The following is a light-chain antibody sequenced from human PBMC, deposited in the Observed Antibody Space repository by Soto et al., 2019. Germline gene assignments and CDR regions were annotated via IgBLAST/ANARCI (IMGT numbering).Light chain of an antibody. V-gene: IGKV1-39*01. CDR3: QQTSSTPT. J-gene: IGKJ4*01. CDR1: QSIRSY. Sequence: DIQMTQSPSTLSGSVGDRVTITCRASQSIRSYLNWYQQKPGKAPKLLIYAASSLQTGVSSRFSGSGSGTDFTLTISNLQPEDFATYYCQQTSSTPTFDGGTKVDIK. CDR2: AAS.